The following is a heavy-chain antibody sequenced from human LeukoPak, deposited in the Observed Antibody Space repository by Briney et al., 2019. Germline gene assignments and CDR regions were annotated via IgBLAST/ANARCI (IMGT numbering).Heavy chain of an antibody. Sequence: GGSLRLSCAASGFTFRSYAMSWVRQAPGKGLEWVSAISGSGGGTFYADSVKRRFTISRDNSENTLYLQMNSLRADDTAVYYCAKATSGWYFDYWGQGTLVTVSS. J-gene: IGHJ4*02. CDR2: ISGSGGGT. V-gene: IGHV3-23*01. CDR1: GFTFRSYA. CDR3: AKATSGWYFDY. D-gene: IGHD6-19*01.